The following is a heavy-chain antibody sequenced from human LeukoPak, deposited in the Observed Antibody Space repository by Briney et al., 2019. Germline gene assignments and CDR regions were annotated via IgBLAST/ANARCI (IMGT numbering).Heavy chain of an antibody. CDR3: ARDRGDGYNDYYYYGMDV. Sequence: SVKVSCKASGGTFSSYAISWVRHAPGQGLEWMGRIIPILGIANYAQKFQGRVTITADKSTSTAYMELSSLRSEDTAVYYCARDRGDGYNDYYYYGMDVWGQGTTVTVSS. D-gene: IGHD5-24*01. V-gene: IGHV1-69*04. CDR1: GGTFSSYA. J-gene: IGHJ6*02. CDR2: IIPILGIA.